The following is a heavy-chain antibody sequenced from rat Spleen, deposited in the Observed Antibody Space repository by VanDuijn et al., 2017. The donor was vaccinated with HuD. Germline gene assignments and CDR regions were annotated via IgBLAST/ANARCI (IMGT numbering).Heavy chain of an antibody. Sequence: QVQLKESGPGLVKPSETLSLTCTVSGFSLTSYHVNWVRQPPGKGLEWRGGIWGDGSTNYNSALQSRLSISRDTSKSQVFLKVNNLQTEDTAMYFCARSDYSSPYYFDYWGQGVMVTVSS. V-gene: IGHV2-1*01. J-gene: IGHJ2*01. CDR1: GFSLTSYH. CDR3: ARSDYSSPYYFDY. D-gene: IGHD1-2*01. CDR2: IWGDGST.